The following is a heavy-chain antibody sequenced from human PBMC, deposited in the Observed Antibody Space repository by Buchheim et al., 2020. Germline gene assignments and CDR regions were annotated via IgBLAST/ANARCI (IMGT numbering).Heavy chain of an antibody. Sequence: EVQLVESGGGLVQPGRSLRLSCTASGFTFGDYAMSWFRQAPGKGLEWVGFIRSKAYGGTTEYAASVKGRFTISRDDSKSIAYLQMNSLKTEDTAVYYCTRELSCSSSWYFVCSYYGMDVWGQGTT. CDR2: IRSKAYGGTT. CDR1: GFTFGDYA. CDR3: TRELSCSSSWYFVCSYYGMDV. J-gene: IGHJ6*02. D-gene: IGHD6-13*01. V-gene: IGHV3-49*03.